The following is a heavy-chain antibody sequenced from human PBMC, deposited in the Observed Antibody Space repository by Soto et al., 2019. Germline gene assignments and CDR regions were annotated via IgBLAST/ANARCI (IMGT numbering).Heavy chain of an antibody. D-gene: IGHD6-13*01. Sequence: GASVKVSCKASGYTFTSYGISWVRQAPGQGLEWMGWISAYNGNTNYAQKLQGRVTMTTDTSTSTAYMELRSLRSDDTAVYYCARDRGPYSSSGYYYSMDVWGQGTTVTVSS. V-gene: IGHV1-18*01. CDR1: GYTFTSYG. CDR3: ARDRGPYSSSGYYYSMDV. J-gene: IGHJ6*02. CDR2: ISAYNGNT.